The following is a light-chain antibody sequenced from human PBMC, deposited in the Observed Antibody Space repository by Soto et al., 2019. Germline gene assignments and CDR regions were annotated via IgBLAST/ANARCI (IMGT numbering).Light chain of an antibody. CDR1: SSDVGGYNY. V-gene: IGLV2-14*03. Sequence: QSVLTQPASVSGSPGQSITISCTGTSSDVGGYNYVSWYQHHPGKAPKLMIYDVSNRPSGVSNRFSGSKSGNTASLTISGLQAEDEADYYCSSYTSSSNPYVFGTGTKVTVL. J-gene: IGLJ1*01. CDR3: SSYTSSSNPYV. CDR2: DVS.